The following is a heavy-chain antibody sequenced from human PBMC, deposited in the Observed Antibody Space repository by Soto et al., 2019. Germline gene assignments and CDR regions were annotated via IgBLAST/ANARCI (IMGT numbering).Heavy chain of an antibody. V-gene: IGHV4-38-2*02. Sequence: QVQLQESGPGLVKPSETLSLTCAVSGYSISSGYYWGWIRQPPGKGLEWIGSIYHSGSTYYNPSLKSRVTISVDTSKTQCSLKLSSVTAADTAVYYCAREPYCSGGSCYSDAFDIWGQGTMVTVSS. D-gene: IGHD2-15*01. CDR2: IYHSGST. CDR3: AREPYCSGGSCYSDAFDI. J-gene: IGHJ3*02. CDR1: GYSISSGYY.